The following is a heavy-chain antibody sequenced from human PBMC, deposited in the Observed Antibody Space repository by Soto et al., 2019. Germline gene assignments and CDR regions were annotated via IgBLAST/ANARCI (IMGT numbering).Heavy chain of an antibody. CDR2: IWYDGSNK. J-gene: IGHJ4*02. Sequence: QVQLVESGGGVVQPGRSLRLSCAASGFTFSSYGMHWVRQAPGKGLEWVAVIWYDGSNKYYADSVKGRFTISRDNSKNTLYLQMNSLRAEDTAVYYCARDQGGSGSYYHVRYFDYWGQGTLVTVSS. V-gene: IGHV3-33*01. CDR3: ARDQGGSGSYYHVRYFDY. D-gene: IGHD3-10*01. CDR1: GFTFSSYG.